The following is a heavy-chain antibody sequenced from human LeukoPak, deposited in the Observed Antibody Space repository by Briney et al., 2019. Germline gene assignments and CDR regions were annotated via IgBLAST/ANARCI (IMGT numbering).Heavy chain of an antibody. D-gene: IGHD6-6*01. CDR3: ARFFSRRNGGDY. Sequence: SETLFLTCTVSGGSISSSSYYWGWIRQPPGKGLEWIGSIYYSGSTYYNPSLKSRVTISVDTSKNQFSLKLSSVTAADTAVYYCARFFSRRNGGDYWGQGTLVTVSS. J-gene: IGHJ4*02. V-gene: IGHV4-39*01. CDR2: IYYSGST. CDR1: GGSISSSSYY.